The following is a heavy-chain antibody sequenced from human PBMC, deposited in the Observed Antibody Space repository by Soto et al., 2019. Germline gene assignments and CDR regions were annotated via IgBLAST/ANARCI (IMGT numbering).Heavy chain of an antibody. V-gene: IGHV4-61*01. CDR1: CGSGSSGRYY. D-gene: IGHD2-21*01. CDR2: IFYSGST. Sequence: LSLTCTVSCGSGSSGRYYWSWMRQPPGKGLGWIGYIFYSGSTNHNPSLKSRVTISSDTSKNQFSLKLTSVTAADTAVYYCARDQAHRINGPHYLDYWGQGTRATISS. J-gene: IGHJ4*02. CDR3: ARDQAHRINGPHYLDY.